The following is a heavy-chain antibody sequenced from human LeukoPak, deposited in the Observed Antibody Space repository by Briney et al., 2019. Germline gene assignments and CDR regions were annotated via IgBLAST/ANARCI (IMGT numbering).Heavy chain of an antibody. CDR3: ARITNTFGGVMSVDY. J-gene: IGHJ4*02. CDR1: GFTFSSYW. CDR2: INSDGSST. Sequence: PGGSLRLSCAASGFTFSSYWMHWVRRAPGKGLVWVSRINSDGSSTSYADSVKGRFTISRDNAKNTLYLQMNSLRAEDTAVYYCARITNTFGGVMSVDYWGQGTLVTVSS. D-gene: IGHD3-16*01. V-gene: IGHV3-74*01.